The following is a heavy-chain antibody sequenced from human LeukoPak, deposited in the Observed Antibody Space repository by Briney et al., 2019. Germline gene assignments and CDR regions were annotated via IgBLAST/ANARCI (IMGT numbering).Heavy chain of an antibody. CDR2: ISGSGGST. CDR3: AKGGGVVAAYLFDY. D-gene: IGHD2-15*01. V-gene: IGHV3-23*01. Sequence: GGSLRLSCAASGFTFNNYEMNWVRQAPGKGLEWVSAISGSGGSTYYADSVKGRFTISRDNSKNTLYLQMNSLRAEDTAVYYCAKGGGVVAAYLFDYWGQGTLVTVSS. J-gene: IGHJ4*02. CDR1: GFTFNNYE.